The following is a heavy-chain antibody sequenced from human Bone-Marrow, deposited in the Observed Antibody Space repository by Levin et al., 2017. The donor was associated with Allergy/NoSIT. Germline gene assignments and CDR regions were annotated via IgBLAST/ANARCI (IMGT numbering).Heavy chain of an antibody. Sequence: LSLTCAASGFTFGSYAMRWVRQAPGKGLEWVSAISGSGSSTYYADSVKGRFTISRDNSKNTLYLQMNSLRAEDTAVYYCAKEGGLAEAGTGGFGYYYSGLDVWGQGTTVTVSS. CDR1: GFTFGSYA. V-gene: IGHV3-23*01. CDR3: AKEGGLAEAGTGGFGYYYSGLDV. D-gene: IGHD6-13*01. J-gene: IGHJ6*02. CDR2: ISGSGSST.